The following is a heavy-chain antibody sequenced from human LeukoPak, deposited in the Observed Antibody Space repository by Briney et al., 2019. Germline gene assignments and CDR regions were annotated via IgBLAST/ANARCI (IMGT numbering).Heavy chain of an antibody. Sequence: GASVKVSCMASGYTFTDYYMHWVQQAPGKGLECMGRVDPEDGETIYAEKFQGRVTITADTSTDTAYMELSSLRSEDTAVYYCATVEYSSSSGFDYWGQGTLVTVSS. CDR1: GYTFTDYY. D-gene: IGHD6-6*01. V-gene: IGHV1-69-2*01. CDR3: ATVEYSSSSGFDY. CDR2: VDPEDGET. J-gene: IGHJ4*02.